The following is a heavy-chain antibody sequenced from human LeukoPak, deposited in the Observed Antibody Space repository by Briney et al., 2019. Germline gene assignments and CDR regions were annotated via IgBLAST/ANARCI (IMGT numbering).Heavy chain of an antibody. D-gene: IGHD3-16*02. CDR2: LHPNSGGT. CDR1: GYTFTRYY. CDR3: ARDNREFDYTWGSYRYRSWDY. J-gene: IGHJ4*02. Sequence: ASVKVSCKASGYTFTRYYMHWVRQAPGQGLEWMGRLHPNSGGTDYAQKSQGRVTLTRDTSINTAYMELSGLRSDDTAVYYCARDNREFDYTWGSYRYRSWDYWGQGTLVTVSS. V-gene: IGHV1-2*06.